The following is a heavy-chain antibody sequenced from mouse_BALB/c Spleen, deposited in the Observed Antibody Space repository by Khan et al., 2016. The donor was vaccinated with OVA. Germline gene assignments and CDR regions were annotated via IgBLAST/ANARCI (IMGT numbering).Heavy chain of an antibody. CDR2: INTGGHYT. J-gene: IGHJ3*01. CDR1: GFTFSTYG. V-gene: IGHV5-6*01. CDR3: ARLAYYYNSEAVAY. D-gene: IGHD1-1*02. Sequence: IQLVQSGGDLVKTGGSLKLSCAASGFTFSTYGMSWVRQTPDKRLEWVATINTGGHYTNYIDNVKGRFTISRDNAENILYLQMTSLRSEDTAMYYCARLAYYYNSEAVAYWGQGTLVTVSA.